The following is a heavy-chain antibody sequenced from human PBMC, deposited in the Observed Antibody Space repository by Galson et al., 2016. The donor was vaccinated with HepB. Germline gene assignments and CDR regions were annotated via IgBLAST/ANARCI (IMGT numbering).Heavy chain of an antibody. J-gene: IGHJ4*02. D-gene: IGHD6-19*01. V-gene: IGHV3-74*01. CDR2: INSDGSHT. Sequence: SLRLSCAASGFTFSSYWIHWVRQVPGKGLVWVSRINSDGSHTSYADSVKGRFTISRDNAKNTLYLQMNSLRVEDTAVYYCARDLSSGWYGSFGYWGQGTLVTVSS. CDR3: ARDLSSGWYGSFGY. CDR1: GFTFSSYW.